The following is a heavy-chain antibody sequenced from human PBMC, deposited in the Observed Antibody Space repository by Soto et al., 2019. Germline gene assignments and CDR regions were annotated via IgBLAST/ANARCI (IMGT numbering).Heavy chain of an antibody. V-gene: IGHV4-59*01. J-gene: IGHJ4*02. Sequence: PSETLSLTCTVSGGSISSYYWSWIRQPPGKGLEWIGYIYYSGNTNYNPSLKSRVTISVDTSKNQFSLNLRYVSAADTAVYYRARVDYGDILFDYWGQGTLVTVSS. CDR3: ARVDYGDILFDY. CDR1: GGSISSYY. CDR2: IYYSGNT. D-gene: IGHD4-17*01.